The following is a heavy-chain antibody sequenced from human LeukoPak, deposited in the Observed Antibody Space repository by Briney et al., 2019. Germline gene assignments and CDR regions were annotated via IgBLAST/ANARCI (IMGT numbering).Heavy chain of an antibody. CDR3: ARGVWFGEEGYFDY. V-gene: IGHV4-30-2*01. CDR2: IYHSGST. D-gene: IGHD3-10*01. J-gene: IGHJ4*02. Sequence: SETLSLTCTVSGGSISSGGYYWSWIRQPPGKGLEWIGYIYHSGSTYYNPSLKSRVTISVDRSKNQFSLKLSSVTAADTAVYYCARGVWFGEEGYFDYWGQGTLVTVSS. CDR1: GGSISSGGYY.